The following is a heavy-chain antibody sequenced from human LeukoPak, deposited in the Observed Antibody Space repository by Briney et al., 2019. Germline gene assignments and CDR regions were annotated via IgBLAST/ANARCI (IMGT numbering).Heavy chain of an antibody. Sequence: GGSLRLSCAASGFTFSNYWMHWVRQAPGKGLEWVSYISSSGSTTFYADSVKGRFTISRDNAKNSLYLQMNSLRAEDTAIYYCARDQYGSGDGYYMDVWGKGTTVAVSS. J-gene: IGHJ6*03. CDR2: ISSSGSTT. CDR3: ARDQYGSGDGYYMDV. V-gene: IGHV3-48*04. CDR1: GFTFSNYW. D-gene: IGHD3-10*01.